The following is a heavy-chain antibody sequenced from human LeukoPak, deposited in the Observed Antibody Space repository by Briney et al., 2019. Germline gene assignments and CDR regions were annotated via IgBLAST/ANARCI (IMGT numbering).Heavy chain of an antibody. D-gene: IGHD4-17*01. Sequence: GGALRLSCAASGFTFSSYAMSWVRQAPGKGLVWVSAISGSGGSTYYADSVKGRFTISRDNSKNTLYLQINSLRAEDTAVYYCAKLPTTVTDEYWGQGTLVTVSS. CDR3: AKLPTTVTDEY. J-gene: IGHJ4*02. V-gene: IGHV3-23*01. CDR2: ISGSGGST. CDR1: GFTFSSYA.